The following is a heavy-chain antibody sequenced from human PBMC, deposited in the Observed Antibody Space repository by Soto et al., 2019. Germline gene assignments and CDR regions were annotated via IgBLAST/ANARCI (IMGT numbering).Heavy chain of an antibody. CDR3: SRAGPFDV. V-gene: IGHV3-53*01. J-gene: IGHJ6*02. CDR2: IYTEGNT. CDR1: GFSVSESY. Sequence: EVQVVESGGGLIQPGGSLRLSCAASGFSVSESYMTWVRQGPGKGLEWVSVIYTEGNTYYGDSVKGRFTVSRDNSKNTMFLQMESMRVEDTAVYYCSRAGPFDVWGQGTTVIVSS.